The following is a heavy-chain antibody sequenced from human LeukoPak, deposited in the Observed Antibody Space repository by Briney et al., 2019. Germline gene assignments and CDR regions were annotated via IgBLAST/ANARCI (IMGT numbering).Heavy chain of an antibody. CDR1: GGTFSSYA. CDR2: IIPSFGTA. V-gene: IGHV1-69*01. D-gene: IGHD3-22*01. J-gene: IGHJ4*02. Sequence: SVKVSCKASGGTFSSYAISWVRQAPGQGLEWMGGIIPSFGTANYAQKFQGRVTITADESTSTAYMELSSLRSEDTAVYYCAREGLDSSGYCHFDYWGQGTLVTVSS. CDR3: AREGLDSSGYCHFDY.